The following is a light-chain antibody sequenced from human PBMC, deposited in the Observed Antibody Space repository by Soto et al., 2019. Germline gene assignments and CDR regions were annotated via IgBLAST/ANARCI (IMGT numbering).Light chain of an antibody. V-gene: IGLV2-23*01. Sequence: QSVLTQPASVSGSPGQSITISCTGTTSDIANYNLVSCYQQHPAKVTKLIIHEDNKPPAGSSDRCSSSNSGNTASLTISARQADDEDDYYCCSYEGDPTISFIFGGGTKLTVL. CDR2: EDN. CDR1: TSDIANYNL. J-gene: IGLJ2*01. CDR3: CSYEGDPTISFI.